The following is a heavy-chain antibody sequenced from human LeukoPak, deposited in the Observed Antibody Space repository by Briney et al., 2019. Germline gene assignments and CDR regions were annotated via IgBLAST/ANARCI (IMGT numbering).Heavy chain of an antibody. V-gene: IGHV1-2*02. CDR1: GYTFTAFY. J-gene: IGHJ4*02. Sequence: ASVKVSCKASGYTFTAFYIHWVRQAPGQGLEWMGWINPNSGGTNYAQKFQGRVTMTSDTSISTAYMELSSLRSDDTAVYYCARKSAARSTSEFDCWGQGTLVTVSS. CDR3: ARKSAARSTSEFDC. D-gene: IGHD2-2*01. CDR2: INPNSGGT.